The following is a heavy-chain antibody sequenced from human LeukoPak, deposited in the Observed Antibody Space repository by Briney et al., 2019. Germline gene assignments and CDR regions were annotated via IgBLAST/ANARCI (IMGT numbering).Heavy chain of an antibody. CDR3: AREIRGVPLYYFDY. CDR2: ISAYNGNT. D-gene: IGHD3-10*01. CDR1: GYTFTSYG. V-gene: IGHV1-18*01. J-gene: IGHJ4*02. Sequence: ASVKVSCKASGYTFTSYGISWVRQAPGQGLEWMGWISAYNGNTNYAQKLQGRVTMTTDTSTSTAYMELRSLRSDDTAVYYCAREIRGVPLYYFDYWGQGTLVTVSS.